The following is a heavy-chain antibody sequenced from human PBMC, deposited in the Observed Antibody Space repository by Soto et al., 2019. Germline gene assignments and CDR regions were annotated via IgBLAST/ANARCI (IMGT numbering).Heavy chain of an antibody. CDR1: GGSISSGGYY. CDR3: ERDHSGYEPFDY. D-gene: IGHD5-12*01. V-gene: IGHV4-31*03. CDR2: IYYSGST. J-gene: IGHJ4*02. Sequence: SETLSLTCTVSGGSISSGGYYWSWIRQHPGKGLEWIGYIYYSGSTYYNPSLKSRVTISVDTSKNQFSLKLSSVTAADTAVYYCERDHSGYEPFDYWGQGTLVTVSS.